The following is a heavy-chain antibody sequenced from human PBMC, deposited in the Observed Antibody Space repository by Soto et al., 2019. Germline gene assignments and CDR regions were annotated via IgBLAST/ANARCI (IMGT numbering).Heavy chain of an antibody. V-gene: IGHV4-39*01. CDR3: ARHDMWAEAKTGAFDF. CDR2: TYHSGRA. CDR1: GDSITMRHYY. D-gene: IGHD3-9*01. J-gene: IGHJ3*01. Sequence: QVHLQESGPGLVRPSETLSLTCSVSGDSITMRHYYWTGIRQPPGRGLEWIGTTYHSGRAYYNPSHESRVTISVDKSKNAFALRLRSVTAADTAFYYCARHDMWAEAKTGAFDFWGHGTKVTVSS.